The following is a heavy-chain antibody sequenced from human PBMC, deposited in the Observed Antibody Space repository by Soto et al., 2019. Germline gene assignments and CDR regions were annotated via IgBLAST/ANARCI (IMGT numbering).Heavy chain of an antibody. D-gene: IGHD2-15*01. J-gene: IGHJ4*02. CDR3: VRTSLVVAAATREDY. CDR1: GFTFSIYW. Sequence: PGGSLRLSCAASGFTFSIYWMHWVRQAPGKGLVWVSRINSDGSSTSYAGSVKGRFTISRDNAKNTLYLQMNSLRAEDTAVYYCVRTSLVVAAATREDYWGQGT. V-gene: IGHV3-74*01. CDR2: INSDGSST.